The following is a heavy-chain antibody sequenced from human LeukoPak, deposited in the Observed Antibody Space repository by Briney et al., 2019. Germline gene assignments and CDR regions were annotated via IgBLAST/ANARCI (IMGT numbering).Heavy chain of an antibody. J-gene: IGHJ4*02. D-gene: IGHD6-19*01. CDR3: ARGGGVAVADYFFDL. CDR2: INYSGTT. CDR1: GESFNNYF. V-gene: IGHV4-34*01. Sequence: PSETLSLTCAVSGESFNNYFWSWIRQSPGRGLEWIGEINYSGTTNYNPSLKSRVTMSVDPAKNQLSLKLRSVTAADAAIYYCARGGGVAVADYFFDLWGQGTLVTVSS.